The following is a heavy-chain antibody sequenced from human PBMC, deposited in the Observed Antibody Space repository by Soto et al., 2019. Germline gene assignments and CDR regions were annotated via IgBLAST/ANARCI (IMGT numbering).Heavy chain of an antibody. CDR2: IWNDGSGN. CDR1: GFTFNNYG. Sequence: QVQLVESGGGVVQPGGSLRLSCAASGFTFNNYGMHWVRQAPGKGLEWVAVIWNDGSGNYYANSVKGRFTISRDNSKNTLYLQMSSLRVEDTAVYFWARRQISPPTRGAAAARGGMDVWGHGTTVTVSS. V-gene: IGHV3-33*01. CDR3: ARRQISPPTRGAAAARGGMDV. D-gene: IGHD6-13*01. J-gene: IGHJ6*02.